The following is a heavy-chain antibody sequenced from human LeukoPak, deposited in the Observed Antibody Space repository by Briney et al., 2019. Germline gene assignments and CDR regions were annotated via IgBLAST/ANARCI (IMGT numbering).Heavy chain of an antibody. Sequence: GGSLRLSCATSGFTFDDFTMHWVRQPPGKALECVSLTGRRGDPKYYANSLEGRFTISRDNRRRYVFLQMNSLRPDDTAFYYCIKEGRGYKYGLRDWGQGTLVTVSS. CDR1: GFTFDDFT. D-gene: IGHD5-18*01. CDR2: TGRRGDPK. J-gene: IGHJ4*02. CDR3: IKEGRGYKYGLRD. V-gene: IGHV3-43*01.